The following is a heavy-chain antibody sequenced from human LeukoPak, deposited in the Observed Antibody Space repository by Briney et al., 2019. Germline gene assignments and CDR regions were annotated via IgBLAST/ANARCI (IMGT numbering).Heavy chain of an antibody. CDR1: GDSFSSNNYY. V-gene: IGHV4-39*07. Sequence: PSETLSLTCTVSGDSFSSNNYYWGWIRQPPGKGLEWIGSIYYSGSTNYNPSLKSRVTISVDTSKDQFSLKLSSVTAADTAVYYCARVTLPTQAGAYSSGWYYFDYWGQGTLVTVSS. CDR2: IYYSGST. D-gene: IGHD6-19*01. CDR3: ARVTLPTQAGAYSSGWYYFDY. J-gene: IGHJ4*02.